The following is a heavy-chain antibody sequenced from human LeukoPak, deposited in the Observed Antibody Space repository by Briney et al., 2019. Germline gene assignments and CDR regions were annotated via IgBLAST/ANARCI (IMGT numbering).Heavy chain of an antibody. J-gene: IGHJ4*02. CDR2: IWYDGSNK. CDR1: GFTFSSYG. D-gene: IGHD6-13*01. V-gene: IGHV3-33*01. Sequence: SGGSLRLSCAASGFTFSSYGMHWVRQAPGEGLEWVAVIWYDGSNKYYADSVKGRFTISRDNSKNTLYLQMNSLRAEDTAVYYCARGGSSWYFDYWGQGTLVTVSS. CDR3: ARGGSSWYFDY.